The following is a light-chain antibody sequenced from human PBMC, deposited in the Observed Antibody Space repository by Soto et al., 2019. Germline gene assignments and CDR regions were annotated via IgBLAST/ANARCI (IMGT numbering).Light chain of an antibody. Sequence: EIVLTQSPGTLSLSPGERATLSCRASQSVSSSYLAWYKQKPGQAPRLLSYGASSRATGIPDRFSGSGSGTEFTLTISRLEPEDFEVYYCQQYGSSPETFGQGTKVDIK. J-gene: IGKJ1*01. V-gene: IGKV3-20*01. CDR3: QQYGSSPET. CDR1: QSVSSSY. CDR2: GAS.